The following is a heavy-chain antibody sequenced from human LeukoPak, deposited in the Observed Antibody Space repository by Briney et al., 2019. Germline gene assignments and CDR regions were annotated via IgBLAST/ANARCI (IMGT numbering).Heavy chain of an antibody. CDR1: GFSFSTYD. V-gene: IGHV3-13*01. CDR2: LGTNGDA. CDR3: AREWRGIASHFHGMDV. Sequence: PGGSLRLSCVASGFSFSTYDMYWVRQAAGRGLEWVSALGTNGDAYYLGSVRGRFTISRENVKNSLYLRMNSLGVEDTAVYYCAREWRGIASHFHGMDVWGQGTTVTVSS. J-gene: IGHJ6*02. D-gene: IGHD6-6*01.